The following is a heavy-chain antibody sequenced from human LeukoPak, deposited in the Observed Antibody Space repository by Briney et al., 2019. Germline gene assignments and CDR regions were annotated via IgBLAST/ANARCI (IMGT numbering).Heavy chain of an antibody. Sequence: GGSLRPSCAASVFTFSDYYMSWIRQAPRKGLEWVSYISSSSSYTDHADSVKGRFTISRDNAKNSLYLQMNSLRAEDTAVYYCARDRPGYSGYDVHYFDYWGQGTLVTVSS. V-gene: IGHV3-11*06. D-gene: IGHD5-12*01. CDR1: VFTFSDYY. CDR2: ISSSSSYT. CDR3: ARDRPGYSGYDVHYFDY. J-gene: IGHJ4*02.